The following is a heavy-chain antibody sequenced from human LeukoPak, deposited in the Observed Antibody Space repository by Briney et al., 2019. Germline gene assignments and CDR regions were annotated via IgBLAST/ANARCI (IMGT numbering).Heavy chain of an antibody. Sequence: PGGSLRLSCAASGFTFEEHGMSWVRQAPGKGLEWVSGINWNGGSTGYGESAKGRFTISRDNAKNSLYLQMNSLRGEDTALYYCAGGDSSGWYFDYWGQGILVTVSP. CDR3: AGGDSSGWYFDY. D-gene: IGHD6-19*01. CDR1: GFTFEEHG. CDR2: INWNGGST. V-gene: IGHV3-20*04. J-gene: IGHJ4*02.